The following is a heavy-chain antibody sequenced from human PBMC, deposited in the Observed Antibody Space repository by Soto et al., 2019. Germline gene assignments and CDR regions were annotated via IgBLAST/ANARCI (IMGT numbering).Heavy chain of an antibody. J-gene: IGHJ3*02. D-gene: IGHD3-10*01. CDR1: GFTFSSYA. CDR2: ITGPGGNT. V-gene: IGHV3-23*01. Sequence: GGSLRLSCAASGFTFSSYAISWVRQAPGKDQEWVSAITGPGGNTYYADSLKGRFTISRDNSKNTLYLQMNSLRAEDTAVYYCAKYYYGSGSIRAFDIWGQGTMVTVSS. CDR3: AKYYYGSGSIRAFDI.